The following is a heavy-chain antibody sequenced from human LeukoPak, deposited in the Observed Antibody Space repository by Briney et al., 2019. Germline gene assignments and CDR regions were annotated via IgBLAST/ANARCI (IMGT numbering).Heavy chain of an antibody. CDR3: TRVGYIDEGIDY. J-gene: IGHJ4*02. Sequence: GGSLRLSCVASGLPFSSYWMTWVRQAPGRGLEWVANIKQDGSKKSYVDSVKGRFTISRDNTKNSLYLQMNSLRAEDTAIYYCTRVGYIDEGIDYWGQGTLVTVSS. CDR1: GLPFSSYW. CDR2: IKQDGSKK. V-gene: IGHV3-7*04. D-gene: IGHD5-24*01.